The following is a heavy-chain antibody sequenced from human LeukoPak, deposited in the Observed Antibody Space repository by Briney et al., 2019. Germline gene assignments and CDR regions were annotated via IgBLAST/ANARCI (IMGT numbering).Heavy chain of an antibody. V-gene: IGHV3-30-3*01. J-gene: IGHJ4*02. CDR2: ISYDGSNK. CDR3: AKDALSGYLNHFDY. CDR1: GFTFSSYA. D-gene: IGHD3-3*01. Sequence: GGSLRLSCAASGFTFSSYAMHWVRQAPGKGLEWVAVISYDGSNKYYADSVKGRFTISRDNSKNTLYLQMNSLRAEDTAVYYCAKDALSGYLNHFDYWGQGTLVTVSS.